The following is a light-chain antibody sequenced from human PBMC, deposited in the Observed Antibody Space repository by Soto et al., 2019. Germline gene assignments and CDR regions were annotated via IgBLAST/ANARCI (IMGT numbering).Light chain of an antibody. CDR1: QSFRGL. J-gene: IGKJ4*01. V-gene: IGKV3-11*01. Sequence: EVVLTQSPVTLSLSPGERATLSCRASQSFRGLLAWYQQKPGQAPRLLIYDASNRATGIPPRFSGSGSGTDFTLTISSLEPEDFAVYYCQQRSSWPPPTFGGGTKVDIK. CDR3: QQRSSWPPPT. CDR2: DAS.